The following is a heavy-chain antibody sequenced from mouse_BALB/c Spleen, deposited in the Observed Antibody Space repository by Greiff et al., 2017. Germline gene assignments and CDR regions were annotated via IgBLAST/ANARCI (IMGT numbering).Heavy chain of an antibody. Sequence: QVQLKESGPGLVAPSQSLSITCTVSGFSLTSYGVHWVRQPPGKGLEWLGVIWAGGSTNYNSALMSRLSISNDNSKSQVFLKMNSLQTDDTAMYYCAREGKYYGSSGYFDVWGAGTTVTVSS. CDR2: IWAGGST. CDR1: GFSLTSYG. V-gene: IGHV2-9*02. CDR3: AREGKYYGSSGYFDV. D-gene: IGHD1-1*01. J-gene: IGHJ1*01.